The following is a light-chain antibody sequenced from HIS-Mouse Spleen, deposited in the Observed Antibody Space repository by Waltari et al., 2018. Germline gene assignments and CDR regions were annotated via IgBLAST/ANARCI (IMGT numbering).Light chain of an antibody. Sequence: DIQMTQSPSTLSASVGDRVTITWRASQSISSWVAWYQQKPGKAPKPLIYKASSLESGVPSRFSGSGSGTEFTLTISSLQPDDFATYYCQKYNSYSWTFGQGTKVEIK. CDR3: QKYNSYSWT. CDR1: QSISSW. CDR2: KAS. J-gene: IGKJ1*01. V-gene: IGKV1-5*03.